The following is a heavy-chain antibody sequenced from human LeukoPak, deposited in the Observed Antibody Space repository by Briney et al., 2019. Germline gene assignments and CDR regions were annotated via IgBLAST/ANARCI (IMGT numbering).Heavy chain of an antibody. CDR2: IYYSGST. CDR1: GGSISSYY. J-gene: IGHJ4*02. V-gene: IGHV4-59*08. D-gene: IGHD5-24*01. Sequence: PSETLSLTCTVSGGSISSYYWSWIRQPPGKGLEWIGYIYYSGSTNYNPSLKSRVTISVDTSKNQFSLKLSSVTAADTAVYYCARHRDGYSFGIQDWGQGTLVTVSS. CDR3: ARHRDGYSFGIQD.